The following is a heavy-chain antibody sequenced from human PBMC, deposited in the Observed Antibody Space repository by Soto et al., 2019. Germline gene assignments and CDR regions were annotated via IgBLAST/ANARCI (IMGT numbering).Heavy chain of an antibody. D-gene: IGHD6-19*01. J-gene: IGHJ5*02. CDR2: ISSSGSTI. V-gene: IGHV3-48*01. Sequence: SYISSSGSTIYYADSVKGRFTISRDNAKNSLYLQMNSLRAEDTAVYYCARDPDSSGWYNWLDPWGQGTLVTVSS. CDR3: ARDPDSSGWYNWLDP.